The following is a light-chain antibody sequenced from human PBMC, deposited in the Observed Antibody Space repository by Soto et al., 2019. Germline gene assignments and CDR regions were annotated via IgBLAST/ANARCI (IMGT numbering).Light chain of an antibody. V-gene: IGLV1-40*01. J-gene: IGLJ2*01. Sequence: QAVVTQPPSVSGAPGQRVTISCTGSSSNIGAGYDVHWYQQLPGTAPKLLIYGNSNRPSGVPDRFSGSKSGTSASLAITGLQAEEEADYYCQSYDSSLSVVFGGGTQLTVL. CDR1: SSNIGAGYD. CDR2: GNS. CDR3: QSYDSSLSVV.